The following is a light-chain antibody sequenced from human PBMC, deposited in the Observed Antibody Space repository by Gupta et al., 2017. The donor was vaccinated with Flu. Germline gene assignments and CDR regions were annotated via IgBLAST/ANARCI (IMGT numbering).Light chain of an antibody. Sequence: DIQMTQSPPTLSASVGDRVTITCRASQSISSWLAWYQQKPGKAPKLLIYKASSLESGVPSRFSGSGSGTEFTLTISSLQPDDFATYYCLQDNSYPSSFGQGTKLEIK. J-gene: IGKJ2*03. V-gene: IGKV1-5*03. CDR1: QSISSW. CDR3: LQDNSYPSS. CDR2: KAS.